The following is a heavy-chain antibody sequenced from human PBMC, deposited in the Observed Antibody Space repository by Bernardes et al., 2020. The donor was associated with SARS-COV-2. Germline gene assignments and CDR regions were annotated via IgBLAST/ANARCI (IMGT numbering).Heavy chain of an antibody. D-gene: IGHD1-26*01. J-gene: IGHJ5*01. CDR2: INQCGTEK. Sequence: SCKTSGYSFTRYVISWVRQAPGQGLEWVANINQCGTEKFYADSVNGRFTISRDNAKNSLYLQMNSLRAEDTAVYYCAGWDRSHWFDYWGQGNLITVSS. CDR3: AGWDRSHWFDY. V-gene: IGHV3-7*01. CDR1: GYSFTRYV.